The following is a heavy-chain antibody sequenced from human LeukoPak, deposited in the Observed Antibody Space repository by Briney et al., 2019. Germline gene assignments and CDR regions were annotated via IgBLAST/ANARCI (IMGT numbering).Heavy chain of an antibody. V-gene: IGHV4-61*02. CDR1: GGSITSGSYY. CDR2: IYTSGST. Sequence: PSQTLSLTCTVSGGSITSGSYYWSWIRQPAGKGLEWIGRIYTSGSTNYNPSLKSRVTMSVDTSKNQFSLKLSSVTAADTAVYYCARRTGIAVAGMVYYYYYYMDVWGKGTTVTISS. D-gene: IGHD6-19*01. CDR3: ARRTGIAVAGMVYYYYYYMDV. J-gene: IGHJ6*03.